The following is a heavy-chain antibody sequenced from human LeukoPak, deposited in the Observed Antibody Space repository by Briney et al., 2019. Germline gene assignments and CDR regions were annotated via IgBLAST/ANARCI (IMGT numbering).Heavy chain of an antibody. CDR1: GGSISSGSYY. CDR3: ARGSDYVPPSRAFDY. Sequence: SQNLSRNCTVSGGSISSGSYYWSWIRQPAGKGLEWIGRIYTSGSTNYNPSLKSRVTISVDTSKNQFSLNLSSVTAADTAVYYCARGSDYVPPSRAFDYWGQGTLVTVSS. V-gene: IGHV4-61*02. D-gene: IGHD3-16*01. J-gene: IGHJ4*02. CDR2: IYTSGST.